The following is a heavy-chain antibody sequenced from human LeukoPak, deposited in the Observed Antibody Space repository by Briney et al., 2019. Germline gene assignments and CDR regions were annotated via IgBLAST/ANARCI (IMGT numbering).Heavy chain of an antibody. CDR2: IYPGDSDT. J-gene: IGHJ6*03. CDR1: GFRFTSYW. Sequence: GESLKISCKGSGFRFTSYWIGWVRQMPGKGLEWMGIIYPGDSDTRYSPSFQGQVTISADKSISTAYLECSSLKASDTAMYYCARHYCYYMDVWGKGTTVTVSS. CDR3: ARHYCYYMDV. V-gene: IGHV5-51*01.